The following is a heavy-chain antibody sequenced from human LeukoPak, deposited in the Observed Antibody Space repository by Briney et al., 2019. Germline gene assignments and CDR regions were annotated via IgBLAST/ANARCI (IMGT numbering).Heavy chain of an antibody. CDR3: ASRGLRYFDWLLAY. J-gene: IGHJ4*02. D-gene: IGHD3-9*01. CDR1: GGSISSSNW. Sequence: SGTLSLTCAVSGGSISSSNWWSWVRQPPGKGLEWIGEIYHSGSTNYNPSLKSRVTISVDKSKNQFSLKLSSVTAADTAVYYCASRGLRYFDWLLAYWGQGTLVTVSS. V-gene: IGHV4-4*02. CDR2: IYHSGST.